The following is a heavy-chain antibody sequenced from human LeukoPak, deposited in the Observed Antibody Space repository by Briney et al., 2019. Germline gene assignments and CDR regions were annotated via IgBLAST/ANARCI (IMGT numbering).Heavy chain of an antibody. Sequence: GSLRLSCAASGFTVSNNYMSWVRQAPGKGLVWVSSIYSGGSTYYTDSVKGRFTISRDNSKNTLYLQMNSLRAEDTAVYYCARDLAGYNSFDYWGQGTLVTVSS. V-gene: IGHV3-66*01. J-gene: IGHJ4*02. CDR3: ARDLAGYNSFDY. CDR2: IYSGGST. D-gene: IGHD5-24*01. CDR1: GFTVSNNY.